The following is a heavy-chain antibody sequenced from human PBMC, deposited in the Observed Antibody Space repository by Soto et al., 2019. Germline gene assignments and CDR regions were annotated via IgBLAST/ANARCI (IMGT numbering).Heavy chain of an antibody. CDR1: GFTFSSYS. V-gene: IGHV3-23*01. D-gene: IGHD3-3*01. Sequence: GGSLRLSCAASGFTFSSYSMSWVRQAPGQGLEWVSAISGSGVSTYYADSVKGRFTISRDNSKNTLYLQMNSLRAEDTAVYYCAKSHLYYEFWSGYYADYSGQGTLVTVCS. J-gene: IGHJ4*02. CDR2: ISGSGVST. CDR3: AKSHLYYEFWSGYYADY.